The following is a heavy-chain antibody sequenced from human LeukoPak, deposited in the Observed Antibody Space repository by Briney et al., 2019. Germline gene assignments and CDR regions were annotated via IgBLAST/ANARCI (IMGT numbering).Heavy chain of an antibody. Sequence: SETLSLTCTVPGGSISSYHWSWFRQAPGKGLEWIGYMYNSGSTNFNPSLKSRVTISVDTSRNHFSLKLTSVTAADTAVYFCAYNRNFALDNWGQGTLVTVSS. CDR2: MYNSGST. CDR3: AYNRNFALDN. J-gene: IGHJ4*01. CDR1: GGSISSYH. V-gene: IGHV4-59*12. D-gene: IGHD1-14*01.